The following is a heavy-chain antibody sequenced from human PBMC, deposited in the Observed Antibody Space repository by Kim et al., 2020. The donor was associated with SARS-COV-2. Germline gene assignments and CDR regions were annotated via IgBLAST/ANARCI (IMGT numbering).Heavy chain of an antibody. J-gene: IGHJ4*02. D-gene: IGHD3-10*01. Sequence: GGSLRLSCAASGFSFTTAWMSWVRQAPGKGLEWVGRIKAKINGETTDYAAPVEGRFTISRNDSKNRLYLQMNSLKIEDTAVYYCTSMVHFGGLFIGDSWGQGTLVTVSS. CDR2: IKAKINGETT. CDR3: TSMVHFGGLFIGDS. CDR1: GFSFTTAW. V-gene: IGHV3-15*01.